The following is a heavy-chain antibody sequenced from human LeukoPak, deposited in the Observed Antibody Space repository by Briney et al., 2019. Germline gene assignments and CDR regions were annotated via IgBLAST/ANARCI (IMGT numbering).Heavy chain of an antibody. V-gene: IGHV3-23*01. J-gene: IGHJ4*02. CDR3: AKGSVTSSGSEPYFDY. Sequence: GGSLRLSCAASGFTFSSYAMNWVRQAPGKGLEWVSAISGSGVSTYYADSVKGRFTISRDNSKNTLYLQMNSLRAEDTAVYYCAKGSVTSSGSEPYFDYWGQGTLVTVSS. CDR2: ISGSGVST. D-gene: IGHD1-26*01. CDR1: GFTFSSYA.